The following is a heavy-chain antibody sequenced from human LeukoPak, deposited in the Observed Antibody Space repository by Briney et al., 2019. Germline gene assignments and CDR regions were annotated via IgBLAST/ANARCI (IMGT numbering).Heavy chain of an antibody. Sequence: PGGSLSLSCADSGFTFSNYYMRWIRRAPGKGLEWISYISSSGSTIYYADSVKGRFTISRDNAKNSLYLQMNSLRAEDTAVYYCARDSSGSYLGDYYYYYGMDVWGQGTTVTVSS. J-gene: IGHJ6*02. D-gene: IGHD1-26*01. V-gene: IGHV3-11*01. CDR2: ISSSGSTI. CDR3: ARDSSGSYLGDYYYYYGMDV. CDR1: GFTFSNYY.